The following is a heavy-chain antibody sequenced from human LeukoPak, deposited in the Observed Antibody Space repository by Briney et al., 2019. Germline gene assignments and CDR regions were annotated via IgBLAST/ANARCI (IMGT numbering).Heavy chain of an antibody. V-gene: IGHV3-23*01. CDR2: ISGSGGST. CDR1: GFTFSSYA. D-gene: IGHD1-26*01. CDR3: AKDRRRGWELRSALDAFDI. J-gene: IGHJ3*02. Sequence: PGGSLRLSCAASGFTFSSYAMSWVRQAPGKGLEWVSAISGSGGSTYYADSVKGRFTISRDNSKNTLYLQMNSLRAEDTAVYYCAKDRRRGWELRSALDAFDIWGQGTMVTVSS.